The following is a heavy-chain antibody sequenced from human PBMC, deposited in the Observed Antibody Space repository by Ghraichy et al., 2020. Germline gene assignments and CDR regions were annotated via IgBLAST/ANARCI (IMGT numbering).Heavy chain of an antibody. CDR3: AGNPYSSSPPGFDY. J-gene: IGHJ4*02. CDR2: IYYSGST. V-gene: IGHV4-59*01. CDR1: GGSISSYY. D-gene: IGHD6-13*01. Sequence: SETLSLTCTVSGGSISSYYWSWIRQPPGKGLEWIGYIYYSGSTNYNPSLKSRVTISVDTSKNQFSLKLSSVTAADTAVYYCAGNPYSSSPPGFDYWGQGTLVTVSS.